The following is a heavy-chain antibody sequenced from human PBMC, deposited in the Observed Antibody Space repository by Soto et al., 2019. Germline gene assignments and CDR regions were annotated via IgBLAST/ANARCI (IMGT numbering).Heavy chain of an antibody. V-gene: IGHV4-31*03. CDR3: ARGDYGHYYYYYGMDV. Sequence: TPSPPRTVSGGSIRSGGYYWSWIRQHPGKGLEWIGYIYYSGSTYYNPSLKSRVTISVDTSKNQFSLKLSSVTAADTAVYYCARGDYGHYYYYYGMDVWGQGTTVTVSS. D-gene: IGHD3-10*01. J-gene: IGHJ6*02. CDR1: GGSIRSGGYY. CDR2: IYYSGST.